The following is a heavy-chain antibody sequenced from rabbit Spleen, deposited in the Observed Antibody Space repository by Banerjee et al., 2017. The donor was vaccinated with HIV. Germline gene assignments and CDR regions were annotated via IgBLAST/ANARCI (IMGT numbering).Heavy chain of an antibody. J-gene: IGHJ6*01. CDR1: GFSFSVSSY. CDR3: ARDTSSSFSSYGMDL. V-gene: IGHV1S40*01. CDR2: IDAGSSDFT. Sequence: QSLEESGGGLVQPEGSLTLTCTASGFSFSVSSYMCWVRQAPGKGLEWIACIDAGSSDFTYFASWAKGRFTISKTSSTTVTLQMTSLTAADTATYFCARDTSSSFSSYGMDLWGQGTLVTVS. D-gene: IGHD1-1*01.